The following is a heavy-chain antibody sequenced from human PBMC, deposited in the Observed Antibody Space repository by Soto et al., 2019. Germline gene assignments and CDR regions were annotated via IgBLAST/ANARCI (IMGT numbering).Heavy chain of an antibody. V-gene: IGHV1-69*01. CDR1: GCTFSSYV. Sequence: QVQLVQSGAEVKKPGSSVKVSCKASGCTFSSYVISWVRQAPGQGLGWMGGIIPIFGTANYAQKFQGRVTITADESTSTAYMELSSLRSEDTAVYYCARAGWIQLWNYFDYWGQGTLVTVSS. CDR3: ARAGWIQLWNYFDY. J-gene: IGHJ4*02. D-gene: IGHD5-18*01. CDR2: IIPIFGTA.